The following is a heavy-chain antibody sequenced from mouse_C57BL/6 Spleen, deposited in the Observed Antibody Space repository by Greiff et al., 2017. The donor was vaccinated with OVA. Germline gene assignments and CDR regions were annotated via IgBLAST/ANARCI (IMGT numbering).Heavy chain of an antibody. D-gene: IGHD1-1*01. V-gene: IGHV5-9-1*02. CDR2: ISSGGDYI. J-gene: IGHJ1*03. CDR3: TSHYYGSSYWYFDV. Sequence: EVQRVESGAGLVKPGGSLKLSCAASGFTFSSYAMSWVRQTPEKRLEWVAYISSGGDYIYYADTVKGRFTISRDNARNTLYLQMSSLKSEDTAMYYCTSHYYGSSYWYFDVWGTGTTVTVSS. CDR1: GFTFSSYA.